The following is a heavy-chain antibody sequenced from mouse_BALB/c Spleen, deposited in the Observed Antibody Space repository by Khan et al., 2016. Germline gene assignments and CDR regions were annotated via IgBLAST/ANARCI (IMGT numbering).Heavy chain of an antibody. CDR3: VRRGNYVSFYAMDY. CDR1: GFTFNTYA. Sequence: EVQLVESGGGLVQPKGSLKLSCAASGFTFNTYAMNWVRQAPGKGLEWVARIRTKSNNYAANYADSVKDRFTISRDDSQSMLYLQMNNLKTEDTAMYYCVRRGNYVSFYAMDYWGQGTSVTVSS. V-gene: IGHV10-1*02. D-gene: IGHD1-1*01. CDR2: IRTKSNNYAA. J-gene: IGHJ4*01.